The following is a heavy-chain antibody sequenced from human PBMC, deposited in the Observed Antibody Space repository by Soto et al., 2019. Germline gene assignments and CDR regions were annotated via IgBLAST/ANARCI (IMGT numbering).Heavy chain of an antibody. Sequence: GSLRLSCAASGFTFSNYAMIWVRQAPGSGLEWVSGISGSGSGTYYADSVKGRFTISRDNSKNTLYLQMNSLRAEDTAVYYCAKGSGINVFDIWGQGTMVTVSS. J-gene: IGHJ3*02. CDR2: ISGSGSGT. V-gene: IGHV3-23*01. CDR1: GFTFSNYA. D-gene: IGHD3-10*01. CDR3: AKGSGINVFDI.